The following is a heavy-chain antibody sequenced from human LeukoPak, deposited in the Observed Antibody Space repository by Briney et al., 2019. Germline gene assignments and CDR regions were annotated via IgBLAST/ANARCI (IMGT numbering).Heavy chain of an antibody. D-gene: IGHD6-19*01. CDR1: GGSFSGYY. Sequence: SETLSLTCAVYGGSFSGYYWSWIRQPPGKGLEWIGEINHSGSTNYNTSLKSRVTISVDTSKNQFSLKLSSVTAADTAVYYCARVGAIAVAGIFSDYWGQGTLVTVSS. V-gene: IGHV4-34*01. CDR3: ARVGAIAVAGIFSDY. J-gene: IGHJ4*02. CDR2: INHSGST.